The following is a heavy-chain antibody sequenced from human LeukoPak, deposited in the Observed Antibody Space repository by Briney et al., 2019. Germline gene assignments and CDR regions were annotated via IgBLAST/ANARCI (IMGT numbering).Heavy chain of an antibody. Sequence: GVCVRLLYAASIFTLSIFPVMWVPHAPGKGLEGGSAITGSGGRTYYEDSVQGRFTIYRANSKNTLYLQMNSLRADDTAVYYCAKDGLRFLEWLLYFDYWGQGTLVTVSS. V-gene: IGHV3-23*01. J-gene: IGHJ4*02. D-gene: IGHD3-3*01. CDR3: AKDGLRFLEWLLYFDY. CDR2: ITGSGGRT. CDR1: IFTLSIFP.